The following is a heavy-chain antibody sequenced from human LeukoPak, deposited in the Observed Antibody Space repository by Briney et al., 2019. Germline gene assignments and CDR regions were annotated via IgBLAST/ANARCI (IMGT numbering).Heavy chain of an antibody. CDR2: IYPGDSVT. Sequence: GESLNISRKAFGYSLTSYWIGWVRQMPGKGLEWMGVIYPGDSVTRYSPSFQGQVTISADKSISTAYLQWSSLKASDTAMYYCARRRTTIWYFDLWGRGTLVTVSS. CDR3: ARRRTTIWYFDL. J-gene: IGHJ2*01. CDR1: GYSLTSYW. D-gene: IGHD1-1*01. V-gene: IGHV5-51*01.